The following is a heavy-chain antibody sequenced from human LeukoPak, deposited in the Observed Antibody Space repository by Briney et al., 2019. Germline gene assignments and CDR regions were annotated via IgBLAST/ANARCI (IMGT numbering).Heavy chain of an antibody. V-gene: IGHV4-4*07. D-gene: IGHD3-16*01. CDR1: GGSISSYY. Sequence: PSETLSLTCTVSGGSISSYYWSWIRQPAGKGLEWIGRIYTSGSTNYNPSLKSRVTMSVDTSKNQFSLKLSSVTAADTAVYYCARRGPLGGALDGFDIWGQGTMVTVSS. J-gene: IGHJ3*02. CDR3: ARRGPLGGALDGFDI. CDR2: IYTSGST.